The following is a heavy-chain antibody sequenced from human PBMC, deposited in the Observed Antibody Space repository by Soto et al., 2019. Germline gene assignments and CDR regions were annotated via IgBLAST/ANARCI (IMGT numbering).Heavy chain of an antibody. Sequence: QVHLVQSGAEVKKPGASVKVSCKASGYTFTKYYIHWLRQAPGQGLEWLGILSPRTGNTGYAHRLQGRLTMTRDTSTGTAYMELTSLKSDDTDVYYCAREPNERFYFDYWGQGTQVTVSS. V-gene: IGHV1-46*04. J-gene: IGHJ4*02. CDR1: GYTFTKYY. D-gene: IGHD3-3*01. CDR2: LSPRTGNT. CDR3: AREPNERFYFDY.